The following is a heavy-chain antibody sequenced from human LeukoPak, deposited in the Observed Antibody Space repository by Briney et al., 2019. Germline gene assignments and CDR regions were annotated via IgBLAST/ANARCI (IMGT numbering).Heavy chain of an antibody. CDR2: INRGGGTA. CDR1: GFIFSNYE. J-gene: IGHJ5*02. Sequence: PGGSLRLSCAASGFIFSNYEMNCVRQAPGKGLEWVSYINRGGGTAYYVDSVRGRFTISRDNTKNALYLQMNSLRAEDTAVYYCAALWFDPWGQGTLVTVSS. V-gene: IGHV3-48*03. CDR3: AALWFDP.